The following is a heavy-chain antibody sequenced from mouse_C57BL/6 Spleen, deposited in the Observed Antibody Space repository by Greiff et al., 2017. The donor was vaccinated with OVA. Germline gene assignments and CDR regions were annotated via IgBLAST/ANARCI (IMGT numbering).Heavy chain of an antibody. D-gene: IGHD1-1*01. CDR3: ARSEFITTVTDY. V-gene: IGHV1-55*01. CDR1: GYTFTSYW. J-gene: IGHJ2*01. Sequence: QVQLQQPGAELVKPGASVKMSCKASGYTFTSYWITWVKQRPGQGLEWIEDIYPGSGSTNYNEKFKNKATLTVDTSSSTAYMQLSSLTSEDSAVYYCARSEFITTVTDYWGQGTTLTVSS. CDR2: IYPGSGST.